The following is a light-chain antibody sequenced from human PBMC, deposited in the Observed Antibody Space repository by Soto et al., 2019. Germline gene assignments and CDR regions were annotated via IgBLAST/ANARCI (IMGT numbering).Light chain of an antibody. J-gene: IGKJ5*01. CDR2: DAS. V-gene: IGKV3-11*01. CDR3: QHRYYWPPA. CDR1: QSVSNY. Sequence: IVLTQAPATLSLSPGERATLSCWASQSVSNYLAWYQHRPGQAPRLLIYDASNRATGIPARFSGSGSGTDFTLTINSLEPEDFAVYFCQHRYYWPPAFGQGTRLEIK.